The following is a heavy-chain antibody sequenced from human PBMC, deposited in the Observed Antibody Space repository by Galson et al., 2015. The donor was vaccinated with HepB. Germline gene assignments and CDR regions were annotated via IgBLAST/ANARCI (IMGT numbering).Heavy chain of an antibody. D-gene: IGHD6-13*01. CDR3: ARDRNWGSSWYGFLHH. Sequence: TLSLTCTVSGGSINNYYWHWIRQPPGKGLEWIGYIYDSGTTKYNPSLKSRVTISVDTSKNQFSLKLRSVTAADTAVYYCARDRNWGSSWYGFLHHWGQGTLVTVSS. CDR1: GGSINNYY. V-gene: IGHV4-59*01. CDR2: IYDSGTT. J-gene: IGHJ1*01.